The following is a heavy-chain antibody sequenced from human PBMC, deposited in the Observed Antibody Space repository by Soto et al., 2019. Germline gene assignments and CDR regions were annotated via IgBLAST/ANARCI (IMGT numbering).Heavy chain of an antibody. Sequence: SETLSLTCAISGGSISSSNWWSWVRQPPGKGLEWIGEIYHSGSTNYNPSLKSRVTISVDKSKNQFSLKLSSVTAADTAVYYCARFIVVVPAAIPSPRDYYYGMDVWGQGTTVTVSS. D-gene: IGHD2-2*01. V-gene: IGHV4-4*02. CDR2: IYHSGST. CDR1: GGSISSSNW. CDR3: ARFIVVVPAAIPSPRDYYYGMDV. J-gene: IGHJ6*02.